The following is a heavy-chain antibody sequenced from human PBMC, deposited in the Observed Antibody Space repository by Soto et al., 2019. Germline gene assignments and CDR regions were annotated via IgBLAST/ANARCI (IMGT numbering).Heavy chain of an antibody. V-gene: IGHV1-69*13. Sequence: ASVKVSCKASGGTFSSYAISWVRQAPGQGLEWMGGIIPIFGTANYAQKFQGRVTITADESTSTAYMELSSLRSEDTAVYYCARVTIFEVVAYYFDYWGQGTLVTVSS. CDR1: GGTFSSYA. CDR3: ARVTIFEVVAYYFDY. D-gene: IGHD3-3*01. CDR2: IIPIFGTA. J-gene: IGHJ4*02.